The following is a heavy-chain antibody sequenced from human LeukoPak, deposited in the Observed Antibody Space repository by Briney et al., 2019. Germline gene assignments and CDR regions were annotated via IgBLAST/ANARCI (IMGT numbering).Heavy chain of an antibody. J-gene: IGHJ4*02. Sequence: GSLRLSCAASGFTFSSYSMSWVRQAPGKGLEWVSSISTGSSYIYYADSVKGRFTISRDNAKNSLYLQMSSLRAEDTAVYYCARDRDFDYWGKGTRLTVSS. CDR3: ARDRDFDY. CDR2: ISTGSSYI. D-gene: IGHD3-10*01. CDR1: GFTFSSYS. V-gene: IGHV3-21*01.